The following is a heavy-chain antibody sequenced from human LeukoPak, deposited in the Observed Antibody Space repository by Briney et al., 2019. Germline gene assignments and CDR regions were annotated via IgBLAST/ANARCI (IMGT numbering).Heavy chain of an antibody. V-gene: IGHV3-33*01. CDR3: ARNYGSGRGSDALDI. Sequence: PGGSLRLSCAASGFTFSNYGMHWVRQAPGKGLEWVAVIWYDGNNKNYADSVKGRFTISRDNSKNPLYLQMNSLRAEDTAVYYCARNYGSGRGSDALDIWGQGTMVTVSS. D-gene: IGHD3-10*01. CDR1: GFTFSNYG. J-gene: IGHJ3*02. CDR2: IWYDGNNK.